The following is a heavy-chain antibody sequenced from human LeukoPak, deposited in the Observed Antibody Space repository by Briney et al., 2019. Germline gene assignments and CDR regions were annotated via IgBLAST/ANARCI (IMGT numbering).Heavy chain of an antibody. Sequence: SETLSLTCTVSGGSISSYYWSWIRQPPGKGLEWIGYIYYSGSTNYNPSLKSRVTISVDTSKNQFSLKLSSVTAADTAVYYCARQSSTSIYRDYYYMDVWGKGTTVTVSS. D-gene: IGHD2-2*02. CDR1: GGSISSYY. J-gene: IGHJ6*03. CDR3: ARQSSTSIYRDYYYMDV. V-gene: IGHV4-59*08. CDR2: IYYSGST.